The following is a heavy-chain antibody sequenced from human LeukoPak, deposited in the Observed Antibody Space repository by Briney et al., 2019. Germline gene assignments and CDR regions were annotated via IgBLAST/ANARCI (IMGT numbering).Heavy chain of an antibody. D-gene: IGHD1-7*01. CDR3: ASDGITGTTGYFQH. J-gene: IGHJ1*01. CDR2: IKQDGSEK. V-gene: IGHV3-7*01. CDR1: GFTLSSYW. Sequence: GGSLRLSCAASGFTLSSYWMSWVRQAPGKGLEWVANIKQDGSEKYYVDSVKGRFTISRDNAKNSLYLQMNSLRAEDTAVYYCASDGITGTTGYFQHWGQGTLVTVSS.